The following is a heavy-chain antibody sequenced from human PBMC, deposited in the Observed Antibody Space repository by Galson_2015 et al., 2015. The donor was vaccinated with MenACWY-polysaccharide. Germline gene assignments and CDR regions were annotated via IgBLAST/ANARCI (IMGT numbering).Heavy chain of an antibody. V-gene: IGHV1-8*01. D-gene: IGHD3-22*01. CDR3: ARGGKYYYDSSGYLNWFYP. J-gene: IGHJ5*02. Sequence: SVTVSCKAYGYTFSSYDINWVRQTTGQGLEWMGWMNPNSGNTGYAQKFEGRVTMTRNTSISIAYLELSSLRSEDTAVYYCARGGKYYYDSSGYLNWFYPWGQGTLVTVSS. CDR1: GYTFSSYD. CDR2: MNPNSGNT.